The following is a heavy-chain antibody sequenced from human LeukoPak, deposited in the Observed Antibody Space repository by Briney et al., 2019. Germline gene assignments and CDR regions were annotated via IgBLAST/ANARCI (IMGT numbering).Heavy chain of an antibody. CDR2: ITGRAIYGRGGTT. Sequence: GGSLRLSGAASGFTCSSYVMSWVRQAPGKGLEWVSAITGRAIYGRGGTTYYADSVKGRFTISRDNSKNTLYLQMNSLRAEDTAMYYCAKVIVAAGLDAFDIWGQGTMVTVSS. V-gene: IGHV3-23*01. CDR1: GFTCSSYV. CDR3: AKVIVAAGLDAFDI. D-gene: IGHD6-13*01. J-gene: IGHJ3*02.